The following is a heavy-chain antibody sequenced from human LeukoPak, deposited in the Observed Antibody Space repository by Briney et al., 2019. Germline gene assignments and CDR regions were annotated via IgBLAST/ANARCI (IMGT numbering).Heavy chain of an antibody. V-gene: IGHV3-7*05. D-gene: IGHD6-19*01. CDR1: GFTFSSYW. CDR2: IKQDGSEK. Sequence: GGSLRLSCAASGFTFSSYWMSWVRQAPGKGLEWVANIKQDGSEKYYVESVEGRFTISRDNAKNSLFLEMNSLRAEDTAVYYCARGRMAVAGSYEYWGQGTLVTVSS. J-gene: IGHJ4*02. CDR3: ARGRMAVAGSYEY.